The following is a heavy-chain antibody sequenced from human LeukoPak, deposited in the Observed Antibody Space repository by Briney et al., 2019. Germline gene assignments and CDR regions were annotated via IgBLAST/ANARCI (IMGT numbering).Heavy chain of an antibody. D-gene: IGHD2-2*01. CDR2: ISYDGSNK. Sequence: PGRSLRLSCAASGFTFSSYGMHWVRQAPGKGLEWVAVISYDGSNKYYADSVKGRFTISRDNSKNTLYLQMNSLRAEDTAIYYCAKRPLKTYHVPATALPFDYWGQGTLVTVSS. CDR1: GFTFSSYG. J-gene: IGHJ4*02. CDR3: AKRPLKTYHVPATALPFDY. V-gene: IGHV3-30*18.